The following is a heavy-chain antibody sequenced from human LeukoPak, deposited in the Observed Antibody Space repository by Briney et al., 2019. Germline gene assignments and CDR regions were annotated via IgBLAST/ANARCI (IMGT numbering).Heavy chain of an antibody. D-gene: IGHD2-2*01. CDR1: GGSISSGGYY. V-gene: IGHV4-30-2*01. CDR3: AKYQLLGRGGWFDP. CDR2: IYHSGST. Sequence: SSETLSLTCTVSGGSISSGGYYWSWIRQPPGKGLEWIGYIYHSGSTYYNPSLKSRVTISVDRSKNQFSLKLSSVTAADTAVYYCAKYQLLGRGGWFDPWGQGTLVTVSS. J-gene: IGHJ5*02.